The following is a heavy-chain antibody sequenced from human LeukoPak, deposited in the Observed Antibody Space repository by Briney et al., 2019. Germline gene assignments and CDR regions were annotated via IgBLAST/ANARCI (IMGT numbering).Heavy chain of an antibody. J-gene: IGHJ2*01. CDR1: GDSVSSNSAT. Sequence: SQTLSLTCAISGDSVSSNSATWNWIRQSPSRGLEWLGRTYYRSKWYNDYAASVKSRITIKPDTSKNQFSLQPNSVTPEDTAVYYCARDGMAVAVGYFDLWGRGTPVTVSS. V-gene: IGHV6-1*01. CDR2: TYYRSKWYN. CDR3: ARDGMAVAVGYFDL. D-gene: IGHD6-19*01.